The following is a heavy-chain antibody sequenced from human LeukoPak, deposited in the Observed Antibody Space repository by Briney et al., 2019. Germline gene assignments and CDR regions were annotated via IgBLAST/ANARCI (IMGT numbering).Heavy chain of an antibody. Sequence: GGSLRLSCAASGFTFSSYSMNWVRQAPGKGLEWVSYISSSSSTIYYADSVKGRFTISRDNAKNSLYQQMNSLRDEDTAVYYCARSTGILDYWGQGTLVTVSS. D-gene: IGHD1-1*01. CDR3: ARSTGILDY. CDR1: GFTFSSYS. CDR2: ISSSSSTI. J-gene: IGHJ4*02. V-gene: IGHV3-48*02.